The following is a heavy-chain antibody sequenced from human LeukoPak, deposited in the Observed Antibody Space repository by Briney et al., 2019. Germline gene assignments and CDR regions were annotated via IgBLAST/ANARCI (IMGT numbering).Heavy chain of an antibody. J-gene: IGHJ4*02. Sequence: PGGSLRLSCAASGFTFSSYGMHWVRQAPGKGLEWVAFIRYDGNNKYYADSVRGRFTISRENSKNRLYLQMNSLRAEDTAVYYCARAEGYGGELDSWGQGTLVTVSS. CDR2: IRYDGNNK. V-gene: IGHV3-30*02. CDR3: ARAEGYGGELDS. D-gene: IGHD4-23*01. CDR1: GFTFSSYG.